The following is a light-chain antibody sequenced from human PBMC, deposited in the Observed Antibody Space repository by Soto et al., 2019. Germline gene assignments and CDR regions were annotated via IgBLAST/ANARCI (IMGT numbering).Light chain of an antibody. CDR1: SSDFDIYKY. Sequence: QSVLTQPASVSGSPGQSITISCTGTSSDFDIYKYVSWYQQHPGKAPKLMIYQVTNRPSGVSNRFSGSTSGNTASLTISGLQAEDEADYYCCSYTSSINYVFGTGTKV. V-gene: IGLV2-14*01. CDR2: QVT. CDR3: CSYTSSINYV. J-gene: IGLJ1*01.